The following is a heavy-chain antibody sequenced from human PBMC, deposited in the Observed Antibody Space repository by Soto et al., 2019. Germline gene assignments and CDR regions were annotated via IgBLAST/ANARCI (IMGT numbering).Heavy chain of an antibody. CDR3: AKTYYDYIWGSYHAFDY. J-gene: IGHJ4*02. CDR1: GFTFSSYA. V-gene: IGHV3-23*01. D-gene: IGHD3-16*02. Sequence: GGSLRLSCAASGFTFSSYAMSWVRQAPGKGLEWVSAISGSGGSTYYADSVKGRFTISRDNSKNTLYLQMNSLRAEDTAVYYCAKTYYDYIWGSYHAFDYWGQGTLVTVSS. CDR2: ISGSGGST.